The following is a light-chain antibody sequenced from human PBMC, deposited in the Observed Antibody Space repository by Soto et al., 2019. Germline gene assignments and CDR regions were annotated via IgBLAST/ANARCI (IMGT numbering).Light chain of an antibody. V-gene: IGLV2-14*01. CDR3: TSHTSSNTPYV. Sequence: QTPLTQAAYVSGSRGQSITISCTGSTSEVGAYNFVSWYQHHPGKAPKLILYEVTTHPSGVSSRFSGSKSGNTASLTISGLQADDEANYYCTSHTSSNTPYVFGPGTKV. CDR1: TSEVGAYNF. CDR2: EVT. J-gene: IGLJ1*01.